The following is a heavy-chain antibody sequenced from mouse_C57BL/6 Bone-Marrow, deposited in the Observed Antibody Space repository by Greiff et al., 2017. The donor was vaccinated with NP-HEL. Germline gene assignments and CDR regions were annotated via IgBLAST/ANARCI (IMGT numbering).Heavy chain of an antibody. CDR2: IRNKANNHAT. J-gene: IGHJ1*03. D-gene: IGHD1-1*01. CDR3: TRSPTTVVAFYWYFDV. V-gene: IGHV6-6*01. Sequence: EVKVEESGGGLVQPGGSMKLSCAASGFTFSDAWMDWVRQSPEKGLEWVAEIRNKANNHATYYAESVKGRFTISRDDSKSSVYLQMNSLRAEDTGIYYCTRSPTTVVAFYWYFDVWGTGTTVTVSS. CDR1: GFTFSDAW.